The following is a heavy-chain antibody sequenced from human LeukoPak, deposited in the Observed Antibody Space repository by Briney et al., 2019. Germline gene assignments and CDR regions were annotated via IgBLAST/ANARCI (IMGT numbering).Heavy chain of an antibody. Sequence: ASVKVSCKASGYTFTSYDINWVRQATGQGLEWMGWMNPNSGNTGYAQKFQGRVTITRNTSISTAYMELSSLRSEDTAVYYCARGGSSWYPGSNWFDPWGQGTLVTVSS. D-gene: IGHD6-13*01. CDR3: ARGGSSWYPGSNWFDP. V-gene: IGHV1-8*03. J-gene: IGHJ5*02. CDR2: MNPNSGNT. CDR1: GYTFTSYD.